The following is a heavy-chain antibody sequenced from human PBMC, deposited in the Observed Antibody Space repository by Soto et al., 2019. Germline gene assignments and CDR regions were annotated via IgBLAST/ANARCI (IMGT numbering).Heavy chain of an antibody. Sequence: GGSLRLSCAASGFTFSSYAMRWVRHAPGKGLEWVSAISGSGGSTYYADSVKGRFTISRDNSKNTLYLQMNSLRAEDTAVYYCAKSAEGYCSGGSCYGYYYYGMDVWGQGTTVTVSS. CDR2: ISGSGGST. D-gene: IGHD2-15*01. CDR1: GFTFSSYA. J-gene: IGHJ6*02. CDR3: AKSAEGYCSGGSCYGYYYYGMDV. V-gene: IGHV3-23*01.